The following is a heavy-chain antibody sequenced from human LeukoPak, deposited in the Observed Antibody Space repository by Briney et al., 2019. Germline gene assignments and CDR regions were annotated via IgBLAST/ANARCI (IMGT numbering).Heavy chain of an antibody. V-gene: IGHV3-23*01. CDR2: ISGSGDST. J-gene: IGHJ4*02. Sequence: GGSLRLSCAASGFTFSNAWMSWVRQAPGKGLEWVSTISGSGDSTYYADFVKGLFTISRDNSRNTLYLQMNSLRADDTAVYYCARYCSGASCYSGLDYWGQGTLVTVSS. CDR3: ARYCSGASCYSGLDY. D-gene: IGHD2-2*01. CDR1: GFTFSNAW.